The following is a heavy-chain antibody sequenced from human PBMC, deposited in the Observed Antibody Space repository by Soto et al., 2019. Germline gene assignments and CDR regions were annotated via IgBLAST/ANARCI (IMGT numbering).Heavy chain of an antibody. J-gene: IGHJ3*02. CDR1: GFTFSNYA. V-gene: IGHV3-33*01. Sequence: QVQLVESGGGVVQPGRSLRLSCAASGFTFSNYAMHWVRQAPGKGLEWVAVIWSDGSNQHYADSVKGRFTISRDNSKNTLYLQMNSLRAEDTAVYYCARGGVIDSDSFDIWGQGTMVTVSS. D-gene: IGHD3-16*02. CDR2: IWSDGSNQ. CDR3: ARGGVIDSDSFDI.